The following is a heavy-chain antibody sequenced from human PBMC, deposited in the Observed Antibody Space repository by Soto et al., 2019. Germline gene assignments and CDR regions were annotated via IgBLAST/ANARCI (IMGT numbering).Heavy chain of an antibody. Sequence: QVQLVQSGAEVKKPGASVKVSCKASGYTFTSYDINWVRQATGQGLEWRGWMNCDSGNTGFAPNFQGSVTMTSDSSSNTAYMELSSLRSDDTAIYYCARGETFDPWGQGTLVTVSS. CDR3: ARGETFDP. CDR2: MNCDSGNT. J-gene: IGHJ5*02. CDR1: GYTFTSYD. V-gene: IGHV1-8*01.